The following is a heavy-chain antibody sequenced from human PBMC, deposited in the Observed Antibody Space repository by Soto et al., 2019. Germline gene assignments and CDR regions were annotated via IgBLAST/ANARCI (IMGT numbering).Heavy chain of an antibody. Sequence: TGGSLRLSCSASGFTFTPFAIHWVRQAPGKGLEWVAVISENGVNKYSAESVRGRFVISRDNSKNTVELEMNSLRPEDTAIYFCARRLTKTVSALGYWGQGTLVTVSS. CDR1: GFTFTPFA. CDR2: ISENGVNK. CDR3: ARRLTKTVSALGY. D-gene: IGHD2-8*01. V-gene: IGHV3-30*09. J-gene: IGHJ4*02.